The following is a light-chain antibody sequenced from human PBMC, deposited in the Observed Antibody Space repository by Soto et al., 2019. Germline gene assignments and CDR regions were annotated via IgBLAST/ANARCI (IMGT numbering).Light chain of an antibody. Sequence: EIVLTQSPGTLSLSPGERATLSCRASQSVSSTYLAWYQQKPGQAPRLLIYSASSRATGIPDRFCGSGSATDFTLTISRLEPEDFAVYYCQQYGRSPRTFGQGTKVEIK. V-gene: IGKV3-20*01. CDR2: SAS. CDR3: QQYGRSPRT. CDR1: QSVSSTY. J-gene: IGKJ1*01.